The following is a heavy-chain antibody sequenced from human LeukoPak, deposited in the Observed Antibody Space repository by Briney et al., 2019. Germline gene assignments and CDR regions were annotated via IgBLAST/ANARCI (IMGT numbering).Heavy chain of an antibody. CDR2: IIPIFGTA. CDR3: ARERDGITGTTDFDY. V-gene: IGHV1-69*06. CDR1: GGTFSSYA. J-gene: IGHJ4*02. Sequence: WASVKVSCKASGGTFSSYAISWVRQAPGQGLEWMGGIIPIFGTANYAQKFQGRVTITADKSTSTAYMELSSLRSEDTALYYCARERDGITGTTDFDYWGQGTLVTVSS. D-gene: IGHD1-20*01.